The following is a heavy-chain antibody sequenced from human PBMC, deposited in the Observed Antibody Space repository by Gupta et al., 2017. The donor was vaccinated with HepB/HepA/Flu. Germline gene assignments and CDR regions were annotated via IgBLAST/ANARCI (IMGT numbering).Heavy chain of an antibody. CDR3: ARRTYYYGSGSYGEFDY. V-gene: IGHV4-34*01. D-gene: IGHD3-10*01. J-gene: IGHJ4*02. Sequence: QVQLQQWSAGLLKPSETLSLTCAVYGGSFSGHYRSWIRRPPGQGLEWIGEINHSGSTNYNPSLKSRVTIAVDTSKNQFSLKLSSVTAADTAVYYCARRTYYYGSGSYGEFDYWGQGTRVTVSS. CDR2: INHSGST. CDR1: GGSFSGHY.